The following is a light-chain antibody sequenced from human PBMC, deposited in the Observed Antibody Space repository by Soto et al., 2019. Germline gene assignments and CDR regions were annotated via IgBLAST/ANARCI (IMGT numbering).Light chain of an antibody. Sequence: DIQMTQSPSSLSASVGDRVTITCRASQGISNYLAWYQQKPGKVPKLLIYAASTLQSGVPSRFSGSGSGTDFTLTISSLQPEDVATYYCQKYNSALMLTFGGGTKVEIK. CDR3: QKYNSALMLT. J-gene: IGKJ4*01. CDR2: AAS. V-gene: IGKV1-27*01. CDR1: QGISNY.